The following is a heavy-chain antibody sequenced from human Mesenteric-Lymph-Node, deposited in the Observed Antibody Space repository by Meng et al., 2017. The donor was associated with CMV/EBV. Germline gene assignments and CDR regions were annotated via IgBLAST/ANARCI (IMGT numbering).Heavy chain of an antibody. Sequence: GESLKISCSASGFTFDDHAMHWVRQAPGKGLEWVSFISWYGDTTYYADSVKGRFTISRDNSKNSLYLQMNSLRTEDTALYYCAKDILGSSTPYYFDYWGQGTLVTVSS. CDR3: AKDILGSSTPYYFDY. CDR2: ISWYGDTT. V-gene: IGHV3-43*01. J-gene: IGHJ4*02. CDR1: GFTFDDHA. D-gene: IGHD6-6*01.